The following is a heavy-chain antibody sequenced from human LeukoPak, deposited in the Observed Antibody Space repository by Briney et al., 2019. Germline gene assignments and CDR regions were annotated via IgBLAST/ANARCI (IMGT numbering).Heavy chain of an antibody. D-gene: IGHD5-12*01. J-gene: IGHJ5*02. CDR1: GGTFSSYA. CDR3: ASALRNWFDP. CDR2: IIPIFGTA. Sequence: GASVKVSCKASGGTFSSYAISWVRQAPGQGLEWMGGIIPIFGTANYAQKFQGRVTITADESTSTAYMEPSSLRSEDTAVYYCASALRNWFDPWGQGTLVTVSS. V-gene: IGHV1-69*13.